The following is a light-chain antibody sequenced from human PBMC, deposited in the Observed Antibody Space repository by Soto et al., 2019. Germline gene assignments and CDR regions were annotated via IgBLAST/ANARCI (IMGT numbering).Light chain of an antibody. CDR1: HSNIGTKA. Sequence: QSVLTQPPSASGTPGQRVTISCSRSHSNIGTKAVKWFQQVPGAAPKSLIYKTDQRPSGVPNRFSGSKSGTSASLAISGLQPEDEADYYCASWDDSLNGVVFGGGTKLTVL. J-gene: IGLJ3*02. CDR3: ASWDDSLNGVV. V-gene: IGLV1-44*01. CDR2: KTD.